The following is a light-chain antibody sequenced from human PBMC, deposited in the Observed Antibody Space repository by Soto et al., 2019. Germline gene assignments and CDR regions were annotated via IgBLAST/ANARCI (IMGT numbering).Light chain of an antibody. J-gene: IGLJ2*01. CDR2: EVS. CDR3: SSYAGSNNVL. Sequence: QSALTQPPSASGFPGQSVTISCIGSSIDVGAYNFVSWYQQHPGKAPKLMIYEVSKRPSGVPDRFSDSQSGNTASLTVSGLQDEDEADYYCSSYAGSNNVLFGGGTKLTVL. V-gene: IGLV2-8*01. CDR1: SIDVGAYNF.